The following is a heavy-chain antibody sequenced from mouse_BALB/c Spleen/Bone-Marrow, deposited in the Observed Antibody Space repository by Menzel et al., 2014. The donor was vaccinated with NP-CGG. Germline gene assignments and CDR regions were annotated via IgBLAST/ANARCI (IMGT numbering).Heavy chain of an antibody. CDR3: SRARLSYLDY. CDR2: IYPGDGDT. J-gene: IGHJ2*01. V-gene: IGHV1-80*01. D-gene: IGHD2-4*01. CDR1: GYAISSYW. Sequence: QVQLQQPGAELVRPGSSVKISCKASGYAISSYWMNWVKQRPGQGLEWIGQIYPGDGDTNYNGKFKGKATLTADKSSITSYMQISILTSEYSAVYFCSRARLSYLDYLGQRTTLTVSS.